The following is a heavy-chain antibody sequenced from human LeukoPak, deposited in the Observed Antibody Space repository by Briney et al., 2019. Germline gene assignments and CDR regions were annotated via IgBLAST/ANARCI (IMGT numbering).Heavy chain of an antibody. CDR1: GFTFSSYA. V-gene: IGHV3-30-3*01. CDR2: ISYDGSNK. J-gene: IGHJ5*02. CDR3: ARAPDRVVMSWFDP. D-gene: IGHD2-21*01. Sequence: GSLRLSCAASGFTFSSYAMHWVRQAPGKGLEWVAVISYDGSNKYYADSVKGRFTISRDNSKNTLYLQMNSLRAEDTAVYYCARAPDRVVMSWFDPWGQGTLVTVSS.